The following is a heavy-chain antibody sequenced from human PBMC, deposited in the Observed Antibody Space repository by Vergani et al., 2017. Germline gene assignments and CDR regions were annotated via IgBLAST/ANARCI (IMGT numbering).Heavy chain of an antibody. J-gene: IGHJ6*02. CDR1: GASVSRGTYY. CDR3: ARVMDRDEASTGYRLEGMDI. D-gene: IGHD3-9*01. V-gene: IGHV4-61*02. CDR2: MYTSGHT. Sequence: QVQLQESGPGLLKPSQTLSLTCTVSGASVSRGTYYWTWIRQPAGKKLEWIVRMYTSGHTIYNPSLESRVTMSVDTSKNQFSLQLSSVTAADTAVYYCARVMDRDEASTGYRLEGMDIWGQGTTVTISS.